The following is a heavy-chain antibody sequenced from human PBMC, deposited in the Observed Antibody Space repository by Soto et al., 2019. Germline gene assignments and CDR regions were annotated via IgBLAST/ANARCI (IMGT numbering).Heavy chain of an antibody. CDR1: GFTFGDYA. Sequence: EVQLVESGGGLVQPGRSLRLSCTASGFTFGDYAMSWFRQAPGKGLAWLGFIRSKAYGGTTEYAASVKGRLTISRDASKSIAYLQMNSLKTEDTAVYYCTRDPYDYIWGRYVAFDIWGQGTMVTVSS. CDR3: TRDPYDYIWGRYVAFDI. CDR2: IRSKAYGGTT. V-gene: IGHV3-49*03. D-gene: IGHD3-16*01. J-gene: IGHJ3*02.